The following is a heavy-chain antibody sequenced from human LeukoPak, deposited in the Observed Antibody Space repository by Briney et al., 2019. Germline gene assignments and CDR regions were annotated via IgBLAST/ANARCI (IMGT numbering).Heavy chain of an antibody. CDR1: ADSLSSGGHY. V-gene: IGHV4-31*03. CDR3: ARGGNRFGGFYFDY. J-gene: IGHJ4*02. D-gene: IGHD3-10*01. CDR2: IHHSGRS. Sequence: SQTLSLTCTVSADSLSSGGHYWAWLRQFPGKGLESIGFIHHSGRSRHNPSLKDRVAISVDTSRKQFALKLSSVTAADTAMYYCARGGNRFGGFYFDYWGQGIHVSVSS.